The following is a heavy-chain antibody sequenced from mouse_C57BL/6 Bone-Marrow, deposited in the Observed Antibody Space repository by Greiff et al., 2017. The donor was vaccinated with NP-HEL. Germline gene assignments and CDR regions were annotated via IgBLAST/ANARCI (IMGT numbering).Heavy chain of an antibody. V-gene: IGHV1-81*01. CDR2: IYPRSGNT. CDR1: GNTFTSYG. J-gene: IGHJ1*03. CDR3: ASIQGYLDV. Sequence: QVQLKQSGAELARPGASVKLSCKASGNTFTSYGIRWVKQRPGQGLEWIGEIYPRSGNTYYNEKFKGKATLTADKSSSTAYMELRSLTSEDSAVYCSASIQGYLDVWGTGTSVTVSS.